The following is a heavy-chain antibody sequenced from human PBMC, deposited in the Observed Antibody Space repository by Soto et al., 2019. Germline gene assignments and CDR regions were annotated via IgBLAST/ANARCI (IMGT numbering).Heavy chain of an antibody. CDR3: ARLYCRGGSCYSGDAFDI. CDR2: IYYSGST. J-gene: IGHJ3*02. CDR1: GGSISSGGYY. Sequence: SETLSLTCAVSGGSISSGGYYWSWIRQHPGKGLEWIGYIYYSGSTYYTPSLESRVTISVDTSKNQFSLKLSSVTAADTAVYYCARLYCRGGSCYSGDAFDIWGQGTMVTVSS. V-gene: IGHV4-31*11. D-gene: IGHD2-15*01.